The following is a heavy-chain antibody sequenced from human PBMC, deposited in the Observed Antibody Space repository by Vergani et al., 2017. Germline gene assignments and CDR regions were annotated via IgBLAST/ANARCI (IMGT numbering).Heavy chain of an antibody. V-gene: IGHV1-18*01. CDR3: ARDYDFWSDNYGMDV. CDR2: TSAYNGNT. D-gene: IGHD3-3*01. CDR1: GYTFTIYG. J-gene: IGHJ6*02. Sequence: QVQLVQSGAEVKKPGASVKVSCKASGYTFTIYGISWVRQAPGQGLEGMGWTSAYNGNTNYAQKLQGRVTMTTETSTSTAYMELRSLRSDDTAVYYCARDYDFWSDNYGMDVWGQGTTVTVSS.